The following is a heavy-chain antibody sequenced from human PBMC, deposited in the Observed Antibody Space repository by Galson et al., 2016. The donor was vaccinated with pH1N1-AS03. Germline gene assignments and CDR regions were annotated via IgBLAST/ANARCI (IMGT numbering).Heavy chain of an antibody. J-gene: IGHJ4*02. CDR3: TTGLYDTGGVDH. D-gene: IGHD3-16*01. Sequence: SLRLSCAASGFNLSDYYMTWIRQAPGKGLEWVSYIRSSGTTIFYADSVEGRFTISRDNAKNSLFLQMNSLRAEDTAVYYCTTGLYDTGGVDHWGQGTLVTVSS. V-gene: IGHV3-11*01. CDR1: GFNLSDYY. CDR2: IRSSGTTI.